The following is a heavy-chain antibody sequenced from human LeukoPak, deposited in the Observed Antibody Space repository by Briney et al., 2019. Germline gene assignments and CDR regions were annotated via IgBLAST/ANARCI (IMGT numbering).Heavy chain of an antibody. CDR1: GFTFSSYW. J-gene: IGHJ3*02. V-gene: IGHV3-7*01. D-gene: IGHD3-22*01. Sequence: PGGSLRLSCAASGFTFSSYWMNWVRQAPRKGLEWVANIKQDGSEKYYVDSVKGRFTISRDNAKNSLYLQMNSLRAEDTAVYYCARRRSRGYKDDAFDIWGQGTIVTVSS. CDR2: IKQDGSEK. CDR3: ARRRSRGYKDDAFDI.